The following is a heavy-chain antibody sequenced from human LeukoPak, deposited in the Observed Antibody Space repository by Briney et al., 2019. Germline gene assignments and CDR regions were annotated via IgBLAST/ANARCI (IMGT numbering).Heavy chain of an antibody. Sequence: SETLSLTCAVYGGSFSGYYWSWIRQPPGKGLEWIGEINHSGSTNYNPSLKSRVTISVDTSKNQFSLKLSSVTAADTAVYYCARAGIPGYCTNVTCSNWLDPWGQGTLVTVSS. D-gene: IGHD2-8*01. CDR2: INHSGST. J-gene: IGHJ5*02. CDR1: GGSFSGYY. V-gene: IGHV4-34*01. CDR3: ARAGIPGYCTNVTCSNWLDP.